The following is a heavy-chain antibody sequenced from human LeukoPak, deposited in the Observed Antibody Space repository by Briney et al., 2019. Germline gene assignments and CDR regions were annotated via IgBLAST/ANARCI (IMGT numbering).Heavy chain of an antibody. J-gene: IGHJ4*02. D-gene: IGHD3-9*01. V-gene: IGHV1-18*03. CDR1: GYTFTSYG. CDR2: ISAYNGNT. CDR3: ARSAWDYDILTGYHPTFFDY. Sequence: ASVKVSCKASGYTFTSYGISWVRQAPGQGREWMGWISAYNGNTNYAQKLQGRVTMTTDTSTSTAYMELRSLRSEDMAVYYCARSAWDYDILTGYHPTFFDYWGQGTLVTVSS.